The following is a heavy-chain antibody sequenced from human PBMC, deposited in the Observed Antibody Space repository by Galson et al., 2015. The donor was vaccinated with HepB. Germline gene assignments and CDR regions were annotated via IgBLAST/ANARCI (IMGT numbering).Heavy chain of an antibody. J-gene: IGHJ3*02. CDR3: ASPYYDFWSGLDSAFDI. CDR2: INHSGST. D-gene: IGHD3-3*01. CDR1: GGSFSGYY. V-gene: IGHV4-34*01. Sequence: ETLSLTCAVYGGSFSGYYWSWIRQPPGKGLEWIGEINHSGSTNYNPSLKSRVTISVDTSKNQFSLKLSSVTAADTAVYYCASPYYDFWSGLDSAFDIWGQGTMVTVSS.